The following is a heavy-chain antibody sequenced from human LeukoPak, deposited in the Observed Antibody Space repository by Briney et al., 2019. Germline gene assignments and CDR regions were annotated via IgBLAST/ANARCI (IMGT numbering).Heavy chain of an antibody. D-gene: IGHD2-21*02. CDR3: ARAYCGGDCYTNWFDP. CDR2: IIPIFGTA. CDR1: GGTFSSYA. Sequence: SVKVSCKASGGTFSSYAISWVRQAPGQGLEWMGGIIPIFGTANYAQKFQGRVTITADESTSTAYMELSSLRSEDTAVYYCARAYCGGDCYTNWFDPWGQGILVTVSS. J-gene: IGHJ5*02. V-gene: IGHV1-69*13.